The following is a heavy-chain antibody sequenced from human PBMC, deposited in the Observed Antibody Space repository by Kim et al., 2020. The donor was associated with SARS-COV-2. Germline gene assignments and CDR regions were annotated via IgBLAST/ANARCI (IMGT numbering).Heavy chain of an antibody. D-gene: IGHD3-10*01. J-gene: IGHJ4*02. CDR3: ARGRLWFGPHYYFDY. V-gene: IGHV4-30-4*01. CDR2: IYYSGST. CDR1: GGSISSGDYY. Sequence: SETLSLTCTVSGGSISSGDYYWSWIRQPPGKGLEWIGYIYYSGSTYYNPSLKSRVTISVDTSKNQFSLKLSSVTAADTAVYYCARGRLWFGPHYYFDYRGQGTLVTVSS.